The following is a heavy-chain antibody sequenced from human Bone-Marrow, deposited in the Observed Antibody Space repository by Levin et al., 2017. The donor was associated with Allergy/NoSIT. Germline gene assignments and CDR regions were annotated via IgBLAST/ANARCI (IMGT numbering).Heavy chain of an antibody. CDR3: ATVVPSKAFAFDV. CDR1: GFALTSVW. J-gene: IGHJ3*01. Sequence: GGSLRLSCKASGFALTSVWMHWVRQVPGKGLVWVSRISENGRTINYADFVRGRFTISRDDAKNILYLQMNSLTDEDTALYYCATVVPSKAFAFDVWGQGTMVTV. CDR2: ISENGRTI. V-gene: IGHV3-74*01. D-gene: IGHD5-12*01.